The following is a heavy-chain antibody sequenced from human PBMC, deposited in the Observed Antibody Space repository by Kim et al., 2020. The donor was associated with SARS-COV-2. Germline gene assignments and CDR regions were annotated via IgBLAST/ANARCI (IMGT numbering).Heavy chain of an antibody. CDR1: GYTFTGYY. J-gene: IGHJ4*02. CDR3: ARELITMVRGVRDSLGY. CDR2: INPNSGGT. D-gene: IGHD3-10*01. Sequence: ASVKVSCKASGYTFTGYYMHWVRQAPGQGLEWMGWINPNSGGTNYAQKFQGRVTMTRDTSISTAYMELSRLRSDDTAVYYCARELITMVRGVRDSLGYWGQRTLVTVS. V-gene: IGHV1-2*02.